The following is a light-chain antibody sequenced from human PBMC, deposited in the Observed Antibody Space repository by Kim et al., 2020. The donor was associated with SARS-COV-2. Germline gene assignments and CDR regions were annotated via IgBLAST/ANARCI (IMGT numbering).Light chain of an antibody. CDR1: QSVSSS. CDR2: DAS. Sequence: EIVLTQSPATLSLSPGERATLSCRASQSVSSSLAWYQQKPGQAPRLLIYDASIRTTGIPARFSGSGSGTDFTLTISSLEPEDFAIYYCQQLSNWFPGLTFGGGTKVDIK. V-gene: IGKV3-11*01. CDR3: QQLSNWFPGLT. J-gene: IGKJ4*01.